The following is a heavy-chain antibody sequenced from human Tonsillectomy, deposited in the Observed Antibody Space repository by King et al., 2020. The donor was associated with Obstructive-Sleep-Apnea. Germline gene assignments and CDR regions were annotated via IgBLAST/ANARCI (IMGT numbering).Heavy chain of an antibody. Sequence: VQLVESGGGVVQPGRSLRLSCAASGFTFSSYGMHWVRQAPGKGLEWVAVISYDGSNKYYADSVKGRFTISRDNSKNTLYLQMNSLRAEDTAVHYCAKLGAFDYWGQGTLVTVSS. J-gene: IGHJ4*02. CDR2: ISYDGSNK. D-gene: IGHD3-16*01. V-gene: IGHV3-30*18. CDR3: AKLGAFDY. CDR1: GFTFSSYG.